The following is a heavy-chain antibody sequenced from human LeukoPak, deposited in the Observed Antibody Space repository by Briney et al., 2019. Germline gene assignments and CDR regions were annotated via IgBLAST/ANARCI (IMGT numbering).Heavy chain of an antibody. CDR3: ANAPHFYTSGSFGAVDL. CDR2: IHPSGSA. J-gene: IGHJ5*02. Sequence: PSETLSLTCTVSGGSISSNDYSWHWIRQPPGKGLEWIGYIHPSGSAYSNPSLKSRVTISLDRSKNHFSLKMSSLTAADTAVYYCANAPHFYTSGSFGAVDLWGQGALVTVSS. CDR1: GGSISSNDYS. D-gene: IGHD3-16*01. V-gene: IGHV4-30-2*01.